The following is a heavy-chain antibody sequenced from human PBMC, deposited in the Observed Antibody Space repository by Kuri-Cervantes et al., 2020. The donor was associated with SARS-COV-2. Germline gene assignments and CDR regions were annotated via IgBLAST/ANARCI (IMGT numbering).Heavy chain of an antibody. CDR1: GYTITNYA. J-gene: IGHJ4*02. CDR2: ISVGRQNT. V-gene: IGHV1-3*01. CDR3: ARGIVVTFDY. D-gene: IGHD3-22*01. Sequence: ASVKVSCKASGYTITNYAMNWLRQVPGQRPEWMGSISVGRQNTKYSQKFEGRITITRDTSASTVYMGLSSLTSADTAIYYCARGIVVTFDYWGQGTLVTVSS.